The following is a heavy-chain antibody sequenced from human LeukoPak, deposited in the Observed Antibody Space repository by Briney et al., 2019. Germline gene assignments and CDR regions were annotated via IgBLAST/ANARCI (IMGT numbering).Heavy chain of an antibody. V-gene: IGHV1-46*01. Sequence: GASVKVSCKASGYTFTSYFMHWVRQAPGQGLEWMGIINPSGGSTSYAQKFQGRVTMTRDTSTSTVYMELSNLRSEDTAVYYCARTAGRTFDYWGQGTLVTVSS. CDR2: INPSGGST. CDR3: ARTAGRTFDY. D-gene: IGHD6-6*01. J-gene: IGHJ4*02. CDR1: GYTFTSYF.